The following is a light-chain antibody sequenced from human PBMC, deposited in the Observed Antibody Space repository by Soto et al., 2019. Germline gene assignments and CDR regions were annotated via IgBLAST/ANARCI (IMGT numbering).Light chain of an antibody. CDR3: SSYAGGNVVV. CDR1: SSDVGGYNY. V-gene: IGLV2-8*01. Sequence: QSALTQPPSASGSPGQSVTISCTGTSSDVGGYNYVCWYQQYPGKAPKLMIYDVSKRPSGVADRFSGSKLGNTASLTVSGLQAEDEADYYCSSYAGGNVVVFGGGTKLTFL. J-gene: IGLJ2*01. CDR2: DVS.